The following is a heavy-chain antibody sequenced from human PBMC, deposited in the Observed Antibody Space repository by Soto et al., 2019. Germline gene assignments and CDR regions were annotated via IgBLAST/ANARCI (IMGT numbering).Heavy chain of an antibody. CDR2: IYPGDSDT. J-gene: IGHJ4*02. Sequence: PGQSIKVSCKGSGCSFANYWVGCVRKMPGKGLEWMGIIYPGDSDTRYSPSFQGQVTISVDKSKNQFTLQLTSVTVADTAVYYCATSYGNDWYTYWGQGTQVTVSS. CDR3: ATSYGNDWYTY. V-gene: IGHV5-51*01. D-gene: IGHD3-9*01. CDR1: GCSFANYW.